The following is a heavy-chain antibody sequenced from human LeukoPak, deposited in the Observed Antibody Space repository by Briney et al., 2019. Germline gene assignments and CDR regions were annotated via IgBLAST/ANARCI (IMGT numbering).Heavy chain of an antibody. D-gene: IGHD5-12*01. CDR2: IYYSGST. CDR3: ARERGGYDCFDY. V-gene: IGHV4-39*07. J-gene: IGHJ4*02. Sequence: PSETLSLTCTVSGGSISSSSYYWGWIRQPPGKGLEWIGTIYYSGSTYYNPSLKSRVTISVDTSKNQFSLQLNSVTAADTAVYYCARERGGYDCFDYWGQGTLVTVSS. CDR1: GGSISSSSYY.